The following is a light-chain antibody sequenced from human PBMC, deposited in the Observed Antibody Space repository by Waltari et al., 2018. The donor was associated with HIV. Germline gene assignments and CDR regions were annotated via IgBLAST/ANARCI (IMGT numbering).Light chain of an antibody. CDR3: QSYDSRLRAVV. V-gene: IGLV1-40*01. CDR2: GNN. Sequence: QPVLTQPPSVSGAPGQRVPISCPGSSSNTGAGYDVHWYQQLPGTAPKLLIYGNNNRPSGFPDRFSGSKSGTSVSLAITGLQAEDEADYFCQSYDSRLRAVVFGGGTKLTVL. CDR1: SSNTGAGYD. J-gene: IGLJ2*01.